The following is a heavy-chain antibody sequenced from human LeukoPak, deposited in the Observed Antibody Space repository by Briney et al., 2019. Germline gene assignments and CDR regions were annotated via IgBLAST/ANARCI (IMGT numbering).Heavy chain of an antibody. D-gene: IGHD2-2*02. CDR1: GGSISSYY. J-gene: IGHJ4*02. Sequence: SETLSLTYTVSGGSISSYYWSWIRQPPGKGLEWIGYIYTSGSTNYNPSLKSRVTISVDTSKNQFSLKLSSVTAADTAVYYCAACPSSTSCYMNYWGQGTLVTVSS. V-gene: IGHV4-4*09. CDR2: IYTSGST. CDR3: AACPSSTSCYMNY.